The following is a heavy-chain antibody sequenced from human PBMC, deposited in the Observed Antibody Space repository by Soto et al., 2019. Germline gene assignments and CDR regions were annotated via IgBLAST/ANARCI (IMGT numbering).Heavy chain of an antibody. Sequence: EVALVESGGGLVQPGGSLRLSCTASGFTFSTYWMTWVRQAPGKGLEWVANIKADESLTYYVDSVKGRFTISRDNAKNSLFLKMNSLRAEDAAVDYWARDRNYLYGTNWHDVFDIWGQGTMVTVSS. CDR1: GFTFSTYW. D-gene: IGHD2-8*01. J-gene: IGHJ3*02. V-gene: IGHV3-7*04. CDR3: ARDRNYLYGTNWHDVFDI. CDR2: IKADESLT.